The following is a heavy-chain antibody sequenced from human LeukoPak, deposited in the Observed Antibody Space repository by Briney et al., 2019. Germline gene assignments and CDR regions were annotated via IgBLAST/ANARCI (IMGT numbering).Heavy chain of an antibody. CDR1: GFTFSSYW. V-gene: IGHV3-74*01. CDR3: ATSRTFDY. CDR2: TNSDGSST. J-gene: IGHJ4*02. D-gene: IGHD2-8*01. Sequence: GGSLRLSCAASGFTFSSYWMHWVRQAPGKGLVWVSRTNSDGSSTSYADSVKGRFTISGDNAKNTVYLQMNSLRAEDTAVYYCATSRTFDYWGQGTLVTVSS.